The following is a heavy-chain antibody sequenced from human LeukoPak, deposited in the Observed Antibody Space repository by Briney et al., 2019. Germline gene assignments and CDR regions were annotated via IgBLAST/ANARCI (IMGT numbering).Heavy chain of an antibody. V-gene: IGHV3-30-3*01. D-gene: IGHD3-10*01. CDR1: GFTFSSYA. CDR2: ISYDGSNK. Sequence: PGGSLRLSCAASGFTFSSYAMHWVRQAPGKGLEWVAVISYDGSNKYYADSVKGRFTISRDNSKNTLYLQMNSLRAEDTAVYYCARLNVLLWFGEPTTDGMDVWGQGTTVTVSS. CDR3: ARLNVLLWFGEPTTDGMDV. J-gene: IGHJ6*02.